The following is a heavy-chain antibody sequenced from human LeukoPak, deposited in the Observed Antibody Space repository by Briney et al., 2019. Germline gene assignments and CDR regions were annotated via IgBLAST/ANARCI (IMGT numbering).Heavy chain of an antibody. Sequence: SETLSLTCTVSGGSISSYYWSWIRQPPGKGLEWIGFIHSSGGTNYSPSLKSRVTISVDTSKNQFSLKLNSVTAADTAVYYCARQERYYSSGSYTYFQHWGQGTLVTVSS. CDR3: ARQERYYSSGSYTYFQH. CDR2: IHSSGGT. CDR1: GGSISSYY. V-gene: IGHV4-59*08. J-gene: IGHJ1*01. D-gene: IGHD3-10*01.